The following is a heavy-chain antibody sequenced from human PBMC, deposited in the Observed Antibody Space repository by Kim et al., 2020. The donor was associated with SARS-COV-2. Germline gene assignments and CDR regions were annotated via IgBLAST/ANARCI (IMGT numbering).Heavy chain of an antibody. CDR3: AREAYDFWSGYYPSIPYNYDYGRDV. Sequence: SETLSLTCTVSGGSISSYYWSWIRPPAGKELEWIGRIYTSGRTNYNPSLKSRVTMSVDTSKNQFSLKLSSVTAADTAVKYCAREAYDFWSGYYPSIPYNYDYGRDVWCQRTTVTGSS. D-gene: IGHD3-3*01. CDR2: IYTSGRT. J-gene: IGHJ6*02. CDR1: GGSISSYY. V-gene: IGHV4-4*07.